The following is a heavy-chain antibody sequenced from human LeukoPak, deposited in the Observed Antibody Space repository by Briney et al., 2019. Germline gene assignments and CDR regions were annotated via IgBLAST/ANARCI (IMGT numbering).Heavy chain of an antibody. V-gene: IGHV1-2*02. CDR1: GYTFTGYD. J-gene: IGHJ6*03. CDR2: INPNSGGT. D-gene: IGHD6-6*01. Sequence: ASVKVSCKASGYTFTGYDMHWVRQAPGQGLEWMGWINPNSGGTNYAQKFQGRVTMTRDTSISTAYMELSRLRSDDTAVYYCARDQYSSSGYYMDVWGKGTTVTVSS. CDR3: ARDQYSSSGYYMDV.